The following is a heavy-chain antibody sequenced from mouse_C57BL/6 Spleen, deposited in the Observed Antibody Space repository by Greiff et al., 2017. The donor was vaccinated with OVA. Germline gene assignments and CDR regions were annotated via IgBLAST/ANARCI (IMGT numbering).Heavy chain of an antibody. CDR2: IWSGGST. CDR1: GFSLTSYG. Sequence: VKLVESGPGLVQPSQSLSITCTVSGFSLTSYGVHWVRQSPGKGLEWLGVIWSGGSTDYNAAFISRLSISKDNSKSQVFFKMNSLQADDTAIYYCASYYDYPAWFAYWGQGTLVTVSA. D-gene: IGHD2-4*01. J-gene: IGHJ3*01. V-gene: IGHV2-2*01. CDR3: ASYYDYPAWFAY.